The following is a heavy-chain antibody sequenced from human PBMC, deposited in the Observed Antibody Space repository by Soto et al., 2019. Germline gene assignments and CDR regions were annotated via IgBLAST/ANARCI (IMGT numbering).Heavy chain of an antibody. Sequence: ITLKESGPTLVKPTQTLTLTCTFSGFSLSTSAVGVGWIRQPPGKALEWLAVIFWNDDKRYSPSLKSRLTITKDSSKNQVVLTMTNLDPVDTGTYYCARRRGATATGGAFDPWGQGTLVTVSS. J-gene: IGHJ5*02. CDR3: ARRRGATATGGAFDP. CDR1: GFSLSTSAVG. CDR2: IFWNDDK. D-gene: IGHD4-17*01. V-gene: IGHV2-5*01.